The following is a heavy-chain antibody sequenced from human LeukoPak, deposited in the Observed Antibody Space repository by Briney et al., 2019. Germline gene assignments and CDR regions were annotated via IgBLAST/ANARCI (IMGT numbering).Heavy chain of an antibody. V-gene: IGHV3-48*01. CDR1: GFTLKDYS. CDR3: ARDHDWGFDY. Sequence: GGSLRLSCAASGFTLKDYSMNWVRQAPGKGLEFVSYISSSHIYYADSVKGRLTISRDNAKNSLYLEMNSLRAEDTAVYYCARDHDWGFDYWGQGILVTVSS. D-gene: IGHD2-21*01. CDR2: ISSSHI. J-gene: IGHJ4*02.